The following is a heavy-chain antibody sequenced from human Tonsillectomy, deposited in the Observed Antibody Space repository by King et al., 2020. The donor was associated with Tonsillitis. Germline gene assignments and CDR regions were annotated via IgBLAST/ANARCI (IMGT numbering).Heavy chain of an antibody. CDR3: ARGTIYYYYIDV. Sequence: VQLQQWGAGLLKPSETLSLTCAVYGGSFSGYYWNWIRQPPGKGLEWIGKINHSGTTNYNPSLKSRVTISVDTSKNEFSLKLNSVSAADTAVYYCARGTIYYYYIDVWGKGTTVTVSS. V-gene: IGHV4-34*01. D-gene: IGHD5-24*01. J-gene: IGHJ6*03. CDR1: GGSFSGYY. CDR2: INHSGTT.